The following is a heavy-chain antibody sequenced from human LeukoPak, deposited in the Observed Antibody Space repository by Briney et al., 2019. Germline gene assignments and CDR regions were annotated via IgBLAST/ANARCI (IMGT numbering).Heavy chain of an antibody. V-gene: IGHV1-69*05. J-gene: IGHJ4*02. Sequence: SVKVSCKASGGTFSSYAISWVRQAPGQGLEWMGRIIPIFGTANYAQKFQGRVTITTDESTSTAYMELSSLRSEDTAVYYCARGSGEGCCSSTSCPLGYWGQGTLVTVSS. D-gene: IGHD2-2*01. CDR1: GGTFSSYA. CDR3: ARGSGEGCCSSTSCPLGY. CDR2: IIPIFGTA.